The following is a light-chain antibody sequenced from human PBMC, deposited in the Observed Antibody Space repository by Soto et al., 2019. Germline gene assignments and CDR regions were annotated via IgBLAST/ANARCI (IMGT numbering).Light chain of an antibody. CDR3: QQYGNSPPWT. Sequence: DIVLTQSPGTLSLSPGERATLSCRASQSVNSAYLAWYQQKPGQAPRLLIYGASTRATGIPDRFSGSGSGTDFTLTISRLEPEDLAVYYCQQYGNSPPWTFGQGTQVEIK. J-gene: IGKJ1*01. CDR1: QSVNSAY. V-gene: IGKV3-20*01. CDR2: GAS.